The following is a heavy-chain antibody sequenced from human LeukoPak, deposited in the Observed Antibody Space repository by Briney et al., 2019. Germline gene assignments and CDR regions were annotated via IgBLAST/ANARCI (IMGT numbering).Heavy chain of an antibody. V-gene: IGHV1-24*01. CDR2: FDPEDGET. CDR1: GYTLTELS. D-gene: IGHD2-21*02. CDR3: ARQSVTRVGFDP. Sequence: ASVKVSCKVSGYTLTELSMHWVRQAPGKGLEWMGGFDPEDGETIYAQKFQGRVTMTEDTSTDTAYMELSSLKASDTAMYYCARQSVTRVGFDPWGQGTLVTVSS. J-gene: IGHJ5*02.